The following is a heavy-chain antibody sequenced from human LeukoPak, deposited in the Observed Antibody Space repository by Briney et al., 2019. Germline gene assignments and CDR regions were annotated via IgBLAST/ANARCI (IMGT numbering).Heavy chain of an antibody. V-gene: IGHV1-18*01. CDR2: IHTHNGHT. CDR3: ARDQYYDSKGWFDP. J-gene: IGHJ5*02. Sequence: ASVKVSCKSSGYTFNSYGITWVRQAPGQGLEWMGWIHTHNGHTNYAQKLQGRVTMTTDTSTSTAYMELRSLRSDDTAVYYCARDQYYDSKGWFDPWGQGTLVTVSS. D-gene: IGHD3-22*01. CDR1: GYTFNSYG.